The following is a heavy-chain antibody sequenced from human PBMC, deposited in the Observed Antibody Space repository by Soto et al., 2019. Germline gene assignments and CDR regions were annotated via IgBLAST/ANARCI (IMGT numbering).Heavy chain of an antibody. CDR1: GFNFSDHY. J-gene: IGHJ4*02. CDR2: ISGSSRYT. D-gene: IGHD3-3*01. CDR3: ARDRSASYDFWSGDDY. V-gene: IGHV3-11*05. Sequence: GGSLRLSCAASGFNFSDHYMNWIRQAPGKGLEWVSYISGSSRYTNFADSVKGRFTISRDNAKNSLYLQMKILRAEDTAVYFCARDRSASYDFWSGDDYWGQGTLVTVS.